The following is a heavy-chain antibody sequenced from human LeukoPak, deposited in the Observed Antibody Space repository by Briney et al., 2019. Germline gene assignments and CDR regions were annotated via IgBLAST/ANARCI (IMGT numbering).Heavy chain of an antibody. V-gene: IGHV4-59*01. CDR3: ANGVTGAYYYYYYMDV. CDR1: GGSISSYY. CDR2: IYYSGST. J-gene: IGHJ6*03. D-gene: IGHD2-21*02. Sequence: PSETLSLTCTVSGGSISSYYWSWIRQPPGKGLEWIGYIYYSGSTNYNPSLKSRVTISVDTSKNQFSLKLSSVTAADTAVYYCANGVTGAYYYYYYMDVWGKGTTVTVSS.